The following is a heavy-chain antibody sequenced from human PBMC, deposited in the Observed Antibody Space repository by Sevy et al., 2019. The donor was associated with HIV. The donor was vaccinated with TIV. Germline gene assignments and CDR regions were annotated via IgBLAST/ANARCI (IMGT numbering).Heavy chain of an antibody. CDR1: GFTFSSYS. CDR3: ARGLSCSGGSCFFDY. J-gene: IGHJ4*02. V-gene: IGHV3-21*01. Sequence: GGSLRLSCAASGFTFSSYSMNWVRQAPGKGLEWVSSISSSSSYMYYADSVKGRFTISRDNAKNSLYLKMNSLRAEDTAVYYCARGLSCSGGSCFFDYWGQGTLVTVSS. D-gene: IGHD2-15*01. CDR2: ISSSSSYM.